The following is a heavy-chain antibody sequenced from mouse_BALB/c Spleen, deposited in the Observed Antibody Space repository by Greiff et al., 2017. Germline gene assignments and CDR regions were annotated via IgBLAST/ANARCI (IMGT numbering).Heavy chain of an antibody. CDR3: ARGGRAMDY. CDR1: GFTFSSYG. CDR2: ISSGGSYT. J-gene: IGHJ4*01. V-gene: IGHV5-6*01. Sequence: EVQLVESGGDLVKPGGSLKLSCAASGFTFSSYGMSWVRQTPDKRLEWVATISSGGSYTYYPDSVKGRFTISRDNAKNTLYLQMSSLKSEDTAMYYCARGGRAMDYWGQGTSVTVSS. D-gene: IGHD6-1*01.